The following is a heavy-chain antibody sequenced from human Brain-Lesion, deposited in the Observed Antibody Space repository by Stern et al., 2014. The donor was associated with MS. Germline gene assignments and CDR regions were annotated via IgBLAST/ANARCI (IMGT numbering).Heavy chain of an antibody. CDR3: ARGRSDKYYGLDV. Sequence: EAQLVESGGGLVQSGGSLRLFCSASEFTVDSYSMGWLRQVPGKGLESVSHISRGGGTLQYADSVRGRFTISRDSAMNSLFLQMNSLRDEDSGVYYCARGRSDKYYGLDVWGQGTTVTVS. CDR1: EFTVDSYS. CDR2: ISRGGGTL. V-gene: IGHV3-48*02. J-gene: IGHJ6*02.